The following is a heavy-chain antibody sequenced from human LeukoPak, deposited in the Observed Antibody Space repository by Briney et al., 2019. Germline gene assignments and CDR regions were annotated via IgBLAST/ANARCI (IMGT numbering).Heavy chain of an antibody. J-gene: IGHJ6*03. D-gene: IGHD3-10*01. V-gene: IGHV3-23*01. Sequence: GGSLRLSCAASGFTFSSYEMNWVRQAPGKGLEWVSAISGSGGSTYYADSVKGRFTISRDNSKNTLYLQMNSLRAEDTAVYYCARLGWFGELLWSYMDVWGKGTTVTVSS. CDR1: GFTFSSYE. CDR2: ISGSGGST. CDR3: ARLGWFGELLWSYMDV.